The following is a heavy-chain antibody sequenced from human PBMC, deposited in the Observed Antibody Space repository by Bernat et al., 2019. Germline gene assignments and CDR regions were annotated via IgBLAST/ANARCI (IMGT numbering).Heavy chain of an antibody. V-gene: IGHV3-30*03. D-gene: IGHD1-1*01. CDR1: GFTFSSSG. Sequence: VQLLESGGGLVQPGRSLRLSCAASGFTFSSSGMHWVRQAPGKGLEWVAVISYDGSNKYYADSVKGRFTNSRDNSKNTLYLQMNSLRAEDTAVYYCATNYYYMDVWGKGTTVTVS. CDR3: ATNYYYMDV. CDR2: ISYDGSNK. J-gene: IGHJ6*03.